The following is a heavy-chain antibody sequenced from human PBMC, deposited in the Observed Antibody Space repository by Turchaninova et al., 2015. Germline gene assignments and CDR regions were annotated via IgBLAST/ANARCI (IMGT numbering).Heavy chain of an antibody. CDR3: ARVAGSVDY. J-gene: IGHJ4*02. CDR1: GDTFTRFD. D-gene: IGHD1-26*01. CDR2: MNPNSGNT. Sequence: QVQLVQSGAEGEKQGASVKVSCTVSGDTFTRFDINWVRQATGQGLEWMGWMNPNSGNTGYGQKFQDRVTFSRYTSISTAYMELSSLTSEDTAMYYCARVAGSVDYWGQGTLVTVSS. V-gene: IGHV1-8*03.